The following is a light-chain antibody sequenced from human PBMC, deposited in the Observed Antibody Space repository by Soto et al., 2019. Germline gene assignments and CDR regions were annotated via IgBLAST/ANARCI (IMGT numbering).Light chain of an antibody. CDR1: SSDVGGYAY. Sequence: QSALTQPASVSGSPGQSITISCTGASSDVGGYAYVSWYQHHPRRAPKLLIHEVSNRPSGVSNRFSGSKSGNTASLTISGLQPEDEADYYCSSYTRSPTLVGVVFGGGTKLTVL. J-gene: IGLJ2*01. CDR3: SSYTRSPTLVGVV. CDR2: EVS. V-gene: IGLV2-14*01.